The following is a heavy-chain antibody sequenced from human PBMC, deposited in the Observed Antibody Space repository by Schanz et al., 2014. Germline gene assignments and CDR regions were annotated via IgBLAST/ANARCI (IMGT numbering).Heavy chain of an antibody. Sequence: EAQLLDSGGGLAQPGGSLRLSCAASGFTFNIYAMSWVRQAPGKGLEWVAGISGSGTTTYYAASVKGRFTISRDNSKNTLYLEMNSLRVEDTAVYFCVSQTGSPNYWGQGTLVTVSS. V-gene: IGHV3-23*01. CDR3: VSQTGSPNY. CDR2: ISGSGTTT. J-gene: IGHJ4*02. D-gene: IGHD6-13*01. CDR1: GFTFNIYA.